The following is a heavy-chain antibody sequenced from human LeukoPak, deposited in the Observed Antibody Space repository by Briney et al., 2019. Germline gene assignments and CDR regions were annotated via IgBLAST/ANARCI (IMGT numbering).Heavy chain of an antibody. D-gene: IGHD1-26*01. V-gene: IGHV5-51*01. CDR3: VRGATRDWFDP. Sequence: GESLKISCKGSGYRFTSYWIGWVRQMAGKGLEWMGIIYPGGSDTRYSPSFQGQVTISADKSISTAYLQWSSLKASDTAMYYCVRGATRDWFDPWGQGTLVTVSS. CDR2: IYPGGSDT. CDR1: GYRFTSYW. J-gene: IGHJ5*02.